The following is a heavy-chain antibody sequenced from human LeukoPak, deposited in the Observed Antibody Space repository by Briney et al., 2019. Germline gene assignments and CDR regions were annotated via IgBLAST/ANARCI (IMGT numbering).Heavy chain of an antibody. CDR1: GFTSSSYG. CDR2: ISSSRSYI. CDR3: ARGPSGYHNT. V-gene: IGHV3-21*01. J-gene: IGHJ4*02. D-gene: IGHD5-12*01. Sequence: GGTLRLSCAASGFTSSSYGMSWVRQAPGKGLEWVSFISSSRSYIYYADSVKGRFTISRDNAKNSLYLQMNSLRAEDTAVYYCARGPSGYHNTGGQGTLVTVSS.